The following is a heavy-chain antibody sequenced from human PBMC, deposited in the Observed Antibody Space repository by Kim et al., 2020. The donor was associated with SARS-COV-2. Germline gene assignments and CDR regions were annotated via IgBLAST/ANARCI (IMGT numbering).Heavy chain of an antibody. CDR1: GDSMRTYY. D-gene: IGHD2-2*01. Sequence: SETLSLTCTVSGDSMRTYYWSWIRQPAGKGLEWIGRLYHTGATKYNPSFSSRITMSLDRASNQFSLKLTSVIAADTAVYYCAREVWAHKYARVSFYFDFWGRGPLVRVAS. J-gene: IGHJ4*02. CDR2: LYHTGAT. CDR3: AREVWAHKYARVSFYFDF. V-gene: IGHV4-4*07.